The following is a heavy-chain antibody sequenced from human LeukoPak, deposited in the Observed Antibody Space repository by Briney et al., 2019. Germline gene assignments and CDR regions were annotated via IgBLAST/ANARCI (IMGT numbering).Heavy chain of an antibody. D-gene: IGHD3-16*02. V-gene: IGHV4-34*01. CDR2: INHSGST. CDR3: ARDLDYDYVWGSYRFNDY. J-gene: IGHJ4*02. Sequence: PSETLSLTCAVYGGSFSGYYWSWIRQPPGKGLEWIGEINHSGSTNYNPSLKSRVTISVDTSKNQFSLKLSSVTAADTAVYYCARDLDYDYVWGSYRFNDYWGQGTLVTVSS. CDR1: GGSFSGYY.